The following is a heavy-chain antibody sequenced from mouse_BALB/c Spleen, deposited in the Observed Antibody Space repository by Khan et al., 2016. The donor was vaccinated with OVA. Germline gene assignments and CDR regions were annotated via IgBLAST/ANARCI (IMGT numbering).Heavy chain of an antibody. J-gene: IGHJ3*01. Sequence: EVQLQESGPGLVKPSQSLSLTCTVTGYSITSDSAWNWIRQFPGNKLEWMGYINYSGSTSYNPSLKSRISITRDTSKNHFFLQLNSVTTEDTATYFCARGVRLTYWGQGTLVTVSA. CDR2: INYSGST. CDR1: GYSITSDSA. V-gene: IGHV3-2*02. D-gene: IGHD2-14*01. CDR3: ARGVRLTY.